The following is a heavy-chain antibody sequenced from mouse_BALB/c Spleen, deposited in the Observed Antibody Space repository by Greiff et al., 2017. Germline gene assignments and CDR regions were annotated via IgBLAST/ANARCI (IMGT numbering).Heavy chain of an antibody. Sequence: EVQLVESGAELVKPGASVKLSCTASGFNIKDTYMHWVKQRPERGLEWIGRIDPANGNTKYDPKFQGKATITADTSSNTAYAQLSSLTSEDTAVYYCSRVDYYNYYFDYGGQGTTRTVSS. CDR3: SRVDYYNYYFDY. CDR1: GFNIKDTY. D-gene: IGHD1-1*01. V-gene: IGHV14-3*02. CDR2: IDPANGNT. J-gene: IGHJ2*01.